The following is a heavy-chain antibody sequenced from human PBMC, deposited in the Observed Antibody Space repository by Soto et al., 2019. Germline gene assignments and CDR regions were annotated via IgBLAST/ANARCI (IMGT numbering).Heavy chain of an antibody. CDR1: GGTFSSYA. CDR2: IIPIFGTA. V-gene: IGHV1-69*13. D-gene: IGHD2-15*01. J-gene: IGHJ6*02. CDR3: ARDGGYGGNYYYYGMDV. Sequence: SVKVSCKASGGTFSSYAISWVRQAPGQGLEWMGGIIPIFGTANYAQKFQGRVTITADESTSTAYMELSSLRSEDTAVYYCARDGGYGGNYYYYGMDVWGQGTTVTVSS.